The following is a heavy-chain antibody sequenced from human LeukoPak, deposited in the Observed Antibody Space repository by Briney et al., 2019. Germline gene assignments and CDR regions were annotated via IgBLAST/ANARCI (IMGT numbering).Heavy chain of an antibody. J-gene: IGHJ4*02. CDR3: TTLGHSSGWYFDY. Sequence: GGSLRLSCAASGFIFSNFGMHWVRQTPDKGLEWVAFIHFDGNKKYNIDSVKGRFTISRDNSKNTLYLQMNSLRAEDTAVYYCTTLGHSSGWYFDYWGQGTLVTVSS. CDR1: GFIFSNFG. V-gene: IGHV3-30*02. D-gene: IGHD6-19*01. CDR2: IHFDGNKK.